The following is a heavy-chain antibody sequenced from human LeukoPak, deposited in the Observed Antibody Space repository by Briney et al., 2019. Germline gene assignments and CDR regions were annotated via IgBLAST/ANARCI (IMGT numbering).Heavy chain of an antibody. Sequence: VYGGSFSGXXXXXIRQXPGKGXXXXGXXNHSGSTNYNPSLKSRVTISVDTSKNQFSLKLSSVTAADTAVYYCARRDIVVVPAATNWFDPWGQGTLVTVSS. J-gene: IGHJ5*02. D-gene: IGHD2-2*01. CDR1: GGSFSGXX. CDR2: XNHSGST. V-gene: IGHV4-34*01. CDR3: ARRDIVVVPAATNWFDP.